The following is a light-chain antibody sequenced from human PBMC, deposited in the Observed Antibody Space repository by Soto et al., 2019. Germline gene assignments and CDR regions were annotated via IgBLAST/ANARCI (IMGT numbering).Light chain of an antibody. CDR2: DVS. V-gene: IGKV3-11*01. CDR3: LRRFDWPT. CDR1: QSVSAY. Sequence: EVVLTQSPDALSLSPGERATVSCRASQSVSAYLAWYQQRPGQAPRLLIYDVSNRAPGIPDRFSGGGSGTDFPLSISSLQPEDAATYYCLRRFDWPTFGGGATLEIK. J-gene: IGKJ4*01.